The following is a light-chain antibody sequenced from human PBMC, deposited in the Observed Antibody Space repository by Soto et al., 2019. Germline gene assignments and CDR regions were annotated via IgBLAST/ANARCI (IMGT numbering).Light chain of an antibody. J-gene: IGKJ1*01. CDR2: AAS. Sequence: DIQMTQSPSSLSASVGDRVTLICRARQGISKYLAWYQQKPGKVPKILIYAASTLQSGVPARFSGSGSGSYFTLTISSLQLEDVAAYCCQTYYCASGTFGQGTKVEIK. V-gene: IGKV1-27*01. CDR3: QTYYCASGT. CDR1: QGISKY.